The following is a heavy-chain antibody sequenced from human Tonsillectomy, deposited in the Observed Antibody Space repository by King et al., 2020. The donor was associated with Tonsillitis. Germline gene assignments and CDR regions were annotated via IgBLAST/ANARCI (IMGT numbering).Heavy chain of an antibody. D-gene: IGHD7-27*01. CDR3: ARDGRELTGDYYFDY. J-gene: IGHJ4*02. V-gene: IGHV3-30-3*01. CDR2: ISYDGSNK. CDR1: GFTFSSYA. Sequence: VQLVESGGGVVQPGRSLRLSCAASGFTFSSYAMHWVRQAPGKGLEWGAVISYDGSNKYYADSVKGRFTISRDSSKNKLFLQMNSLTAEDTAVYYCARDGRELTGDYYFDYWGQGTLVTVSS.